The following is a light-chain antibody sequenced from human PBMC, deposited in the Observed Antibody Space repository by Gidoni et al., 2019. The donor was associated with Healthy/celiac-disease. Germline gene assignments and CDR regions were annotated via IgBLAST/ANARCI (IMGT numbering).Light chain of an antibody. CDR1: HSVSSN. CDR2: GAS. J-gene: IGKJ3*01. Sequence: EIVLTQSPATLSVSPGERAPLSCRASHSVSSNLAWYQQKPGQAPRLLIYGASNRATGIPARFSGSGSGTEFTLTISSLQSEDFAVYYCQQYNNWPPFTFGPGTKVDIK. V-gene: IGKV3-15*01. CDR3: QQYNNWPPFT.